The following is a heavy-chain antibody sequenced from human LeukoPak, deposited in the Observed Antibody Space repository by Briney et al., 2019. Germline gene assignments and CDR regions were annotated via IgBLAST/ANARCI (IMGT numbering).Heavy chain of an antibody. Sequence: GGSLRLSCTASGFTFSSFSMSWIRQAPGRGLEWVSSISSGGDSYIYYADSVEGRFTISRDNAKDSLYLQMNSLRAEDTAVYYCARGYSTSWYHFWYFDLWGRGTLVTVSS. J-gene: IGHJ2*01. D-gene: IGHD6-13*01. CDR2: ISSGGDSYI. V-gene: IGHV3-21*01. CDR3: ARGYSTSWYHFWYFDL. CDR1: GFTFSSFS.